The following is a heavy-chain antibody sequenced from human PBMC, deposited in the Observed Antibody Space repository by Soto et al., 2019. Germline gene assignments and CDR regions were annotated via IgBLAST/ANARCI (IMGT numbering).Heavy chain of an antibody. CDR3: ARDEGYYYGSGSLKNWLDP. Sequence: GASVKVSCKASGYTFTSYAMHWVRQAPGQRLEWMGWINAGNGNTKYSQKFQGRVTITRDTSASTAYMELSSLRSEDTAVYYCARDEGYYYGSGSLKNWLDPWGQGTLVTVSS. J-gene: IGHJ5*02. CDR2: INAGNGNT. CDR1: GYTFTSYA. V-gene: IGHV1-3*01. D-gene: IGHD3-10*01.